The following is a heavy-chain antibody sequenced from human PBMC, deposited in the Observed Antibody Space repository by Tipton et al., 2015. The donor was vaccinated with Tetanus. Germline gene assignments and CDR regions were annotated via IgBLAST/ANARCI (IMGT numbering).Heavy chain of an antibody. J-gene: IGHJ4*02. CDR2: IYFEGST. V-gene: IGHV4-39*02. D-gene: IGHD3-3*01. CDR3: ARANYDFPKKGPFDS. CDR1: GGSITDKKYY. Sequence: TLSLTCTVSGGSITDKKYYWGWIRQPPGKGLEWIASIYFEGSTYYNPSLKNRVTIAVDTAQNLFSLSLTFVTAADTAVYYCARANYDFPKKGPFDSWGQGTLVTVSS.